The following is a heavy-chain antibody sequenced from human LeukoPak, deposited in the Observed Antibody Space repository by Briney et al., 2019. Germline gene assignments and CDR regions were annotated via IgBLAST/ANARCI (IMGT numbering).Heavy chain of an antibody. J-gene: IGHJ3*02. D-gene: IGHD2-2*01. CDR1: GFTFSSYA. CDR3: AKLSPRYCSSTSCLDAFDI. CDR2: ISGSGGST. V-gene: IGHV3-23*01. Sequence: GGSLRLSCAASGFTFSSYAMSWVRQAPGKGLEWVSAISGSGGSTYYADSVEGRFTISRDNSKNTLYLQMNSLRAEDTAVYYCAKLSPRYCSSTSCLDAFDIWGQGTMVTVSS.